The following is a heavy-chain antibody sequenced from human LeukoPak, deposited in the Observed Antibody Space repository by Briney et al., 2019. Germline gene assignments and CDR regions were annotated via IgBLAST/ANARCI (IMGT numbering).Heavy chain of an antibody. CDR3: AKDYDSSGYYYLDY. Sequence: PGGSLRLSCAASGSTFSSYGMHWVRQAPGKGLEWVAVISYDGSNKYYADSVKGRFTISRDNSKNTLYLQMNSLRAEDTAVYYCAKDYDSSGYYYLDYWGQGTLVTVSS. J-gene: IGHJ4*02. D-gene: IGHD3-22*01. CDR1: GSTFSSYG. CDR2: ISYDGSNK. V-gene: IGHV3-30*18.